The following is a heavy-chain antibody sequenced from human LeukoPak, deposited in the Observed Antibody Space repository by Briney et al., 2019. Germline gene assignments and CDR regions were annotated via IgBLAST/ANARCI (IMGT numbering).Heavy chain of an antibody. CDR3: ARVIAAAGDLFDY. Sequence: GASVKVSCKVSGYTLTELSMHWMRQAPGQGLEWMGGFDPEDGETIYAQKFQGRVTMTEDTSTDTAYMELSSLRSEDTAVYYCARVIAAAGDLFDYWGQGTLVTVSS. CDR2: FDPEDGET. V-gene: IGHV1-24*01. J-gene: IGHJ4*02. D-gene: IGHD6-13*01. CDR1: GYTLTELS.